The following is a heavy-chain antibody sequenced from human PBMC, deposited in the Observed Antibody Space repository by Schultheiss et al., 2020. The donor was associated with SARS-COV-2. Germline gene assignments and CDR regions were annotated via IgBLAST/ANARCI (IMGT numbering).Heavy chain of an antibody. Sequence: SETLTLTCAVYGGSFSCYYWSWIRQPPGKGLEWIGEINHSGSTNYNPSLKSRVTISVDTSKNQFSLKLSSVTAADTAVYYCARGPSYSSGWYDYWGQGTLVTVSS. CDR2: INHSGST. J-gene: IGHJ4*02. CDR1: GGSFSCYY. D-gene: IGHD6-19*01. CDR3: ARGPSYSSGWYDY. V-gene: IGHV4-34*01.